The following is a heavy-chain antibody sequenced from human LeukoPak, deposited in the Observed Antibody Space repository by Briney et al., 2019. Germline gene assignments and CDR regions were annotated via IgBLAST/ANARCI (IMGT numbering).Heavy chain of an antibody. J-gene: IGHJ4*02. D-gene: IGHD2-2*01. CDR1: GYTFTSYD. CDR2: ISTYNGNT. V-gene: IGHV1-18*01. Sequence: ASVKVSCKASGYTFTSYDINWVGQATGQGLEWVGWISTYNGNTFYAQKFEGRVSMTTDTSTNTVYMDLRSLRSDDTAVYYCARDLEHCRNIICSNSAYWGQGTLVTVSS. CDR3: ARDLEHCRNIICSNSAY.